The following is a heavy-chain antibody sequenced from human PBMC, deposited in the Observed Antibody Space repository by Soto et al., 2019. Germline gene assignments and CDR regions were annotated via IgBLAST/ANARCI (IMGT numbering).Heavy chain of an antibody. J-gene: IGHJ5*02. CDR3: AGVRGVNWFDP. CDR2: IYYSGST. Sequence: QVQLQESGPGLVKPSQTLSLTCTVSGGSISSGGYYWSWIRQHPGKGLEWIGYIYYSGSTYYNPSLQIRVTISVARSKIQFSLKLGAVTAADTAVYSCAGVRGVNWFDPWGQGTLVTVSS. V-gene: IGHV4-31*03. CDR1: GGSISSGGYY. D-gene: IGHD3-10*01.